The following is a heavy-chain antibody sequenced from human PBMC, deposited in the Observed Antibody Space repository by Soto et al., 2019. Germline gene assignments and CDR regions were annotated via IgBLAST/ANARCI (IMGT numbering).Heavy chain of an antibody. Sequence: QVQLQQWGAGLLKPSETLSLTSAVYGGSFSGYYWSWIRQPPGKGLEWIGEINHSGSTNYNPSLKRRVTISVDTSKYQFSLKLSSVTAADTAVYYCARGRNYDFWSGYYTRGNWFDPWGQGTLVTVSS. J-gene: IGHJ5*02. CDR2: INHSGST. CDR1: GGSFSGYY. V-gene: IGHV4-34*01. D-gene: IGHD3-3*01. CDR3: ARGRNYDFWSGYYTRGNWFDP.